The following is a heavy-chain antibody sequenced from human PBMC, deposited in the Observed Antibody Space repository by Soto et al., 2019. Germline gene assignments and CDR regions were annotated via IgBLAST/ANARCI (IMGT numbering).Heavy chain of an antibody. D-gene: IGHD4-17*01. Sequence: GGSLRLSCAASGFTFSSYGMHWVRQAPGKGLEWVAVISYDGSNKYYADSVKGRFTISRDNSKNTLYLQMNSLRAEDTAVYYCAKDPIAYGDLLYYMDVWGKGTTVTVSS. CDR1: GFTFSSYG. CDR3: AKDPIAYGDLLYYMDV. V-gene: IGHV3-30*18. CDR2: ISYDGSNK. J-gene: IGHJ6*03.